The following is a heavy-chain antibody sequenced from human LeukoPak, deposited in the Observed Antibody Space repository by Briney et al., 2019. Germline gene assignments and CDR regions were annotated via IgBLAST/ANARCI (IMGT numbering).Heavy chain of an antibody. D-gene: IGHD5-12*01. J-gene: IGHJ4*02. V-gene: IGHV3-30*04. CDR3: ASGPKGYARFDY. Sequence: PGRSLRLSCAASGFTFSSSAIHLVRQAPGKGLEWVAYISYHETDIYYADSVKGRFTISRDISKNTLYLQMNSLRAEDTAVYYCASGPKGYARFDYWGQGTLATVSS. CDR2: ISYHETDI. CDR1: GFTFSSSA.